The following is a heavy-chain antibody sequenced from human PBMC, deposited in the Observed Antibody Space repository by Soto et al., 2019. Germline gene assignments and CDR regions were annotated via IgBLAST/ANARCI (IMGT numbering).Heavy chain of an antibody. CDR3: AHTGPFWSGYYYFDY. CDR2: IYWDDDK. J-gene: IGHJ4*02. D-gene: IGHD3-3*01. V-gene: IGHV2-5*02. Sequence: QITLKESGPPLVKPTQTLTLTCTFSGFSLSTSGVGVGWIRQPPGKALEWLALIYWDDDKRYIPSLKSRLTITKDTSKYQVVLTMTNMDPVDTATYYCAHTGPFWSGYYYFDYWGQGTLVTVFS. CDR1: GFSLSTSGVG.